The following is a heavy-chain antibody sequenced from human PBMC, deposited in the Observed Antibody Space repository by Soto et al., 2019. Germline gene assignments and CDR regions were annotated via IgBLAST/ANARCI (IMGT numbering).Heavy chain of an antibody. Sequence: SETLSLTCSVYGGSFSGYFWSWIRQPPGKGLEWIGEINHSGSTNYSPSLKSRVTISVDTSKNQFSLKLSSVTAADTAVYYCARGRHQLLYGTYYYYMDVWGKGTTVTVSS. J-gene: IGHJ6*03. V-gene: IGHV4-34*01. CDR3: ARGRHQLLYGTYYYYMDV. D-gene: IGHD2-2*02. CDR1: GGSFSGYF. CDR2: INHSGST.